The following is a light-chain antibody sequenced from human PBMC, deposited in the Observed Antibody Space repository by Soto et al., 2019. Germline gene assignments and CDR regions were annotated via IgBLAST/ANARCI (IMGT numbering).Light chain of an antibody. J-gene: IGLJ1*01. V-gene: IGLV4-60*02. CDR1: SGHSSYI. Sequence: QPVLTQSSSASASLGSSVKLTCTLSSGHSSYIIAWHQQQPGKAPRYLMKLEGSGSYNKGSGVPDRFSGSSSGADRYLTISNLQFEYEADYYCETWDSNTHVFGTGTKVTVL. CDR2: LEGSGSY. CDR3: ETWDSNTHV.